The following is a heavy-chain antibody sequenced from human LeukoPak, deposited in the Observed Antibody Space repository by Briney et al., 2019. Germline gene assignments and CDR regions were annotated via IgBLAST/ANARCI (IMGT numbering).Heavy chain of an antibody. D-gene: IGHD6-13*01. CDR2: IDPSDSYT. J-gene: IGHJ5*02. V-gene: IGHV5-10-1*01. CDR3: ARHLSGYSSSWGWFDP. Sequence: GESLKTSCKGSGYSFTSYWISWVRQMPGKGLEWMGRIDPSDSYTNYSPSFQGHVTISADKSISTAYLQWSSLKASDTAMYYCARHLSGYSSSWGWFDPWGQGTLVTVSS. CDR1: GYSFTSYW.